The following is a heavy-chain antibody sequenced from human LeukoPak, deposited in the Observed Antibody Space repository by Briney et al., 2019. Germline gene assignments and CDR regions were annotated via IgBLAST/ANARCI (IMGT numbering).Heavy chain of an antibody. Sequence: GGSLRLSCAASGFTFSSYAMHWVRQAPGKWLEWVAVISYDGSNKYYADSVKGRFTISRDNSKNTLYLQMNSLRAEDTAVYYCAKVGEATATRGVFDYWGQGTLVTVSS. D-gene: IGHD2-15*01. CDR1: GFTFSSYA. CDR2: ISYDGSNK. V-gene: IGHV3-30*04. CDR3: AKVGEATATRGVFDY. J-gene: IGHJ4*02.